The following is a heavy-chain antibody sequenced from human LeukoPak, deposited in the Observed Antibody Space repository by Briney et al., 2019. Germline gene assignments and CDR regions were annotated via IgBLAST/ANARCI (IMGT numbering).Heavy chain of an antibody. J-gene: IGHJ3*02. V-gene: IGHV4-59*01. Sequence: SETLSLTCTVSGGFISSYYWSWIRQPPGKGLEWIGYIYYSGSTNYNPSLKSRVTISVDTSKNQFSLKLSSVTAADTAVYYCARWGTVRDDAFDIWGQGTMVTVS. CDR1: GGFISSYY. CDR2: IYYSGST. D-gene: IGHD4-17*01. CDR3: ARWGTVRDDAFDI.